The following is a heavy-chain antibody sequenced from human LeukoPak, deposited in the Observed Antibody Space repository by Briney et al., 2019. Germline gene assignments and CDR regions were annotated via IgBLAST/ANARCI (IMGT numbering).Heavy chain of an antibody. CDR1: GFTFSSYS. CDR2: ISYDGSNK. J-gene: IGHJ4*02. Sequence: GGSLRLSCAASGFTFSSYSMNWVRQAPGKGLEWVAVISYDGSNKYYADSVKGRFTISRDNSKNTLYLQMNSLRAEDTAVYYCAKLPVGTPFNFWGQGTLVTVSS. V-gene: IGHV3-30*18. D-gene: IGHD2/OR15-2a*01. CDR3: AKLPVGTPFNF.